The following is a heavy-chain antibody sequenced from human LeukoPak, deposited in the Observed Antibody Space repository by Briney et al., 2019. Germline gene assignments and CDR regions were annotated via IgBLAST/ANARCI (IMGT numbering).Heavy chain of an antibody. CDR2: INHSGST. CDR1: GGSFSGYY. CDR3: ARSPDYYYMDV. J-gene: IGHJ6*03. Sequence: SETLSLTCAVYGGSFSGYYWSWIRQPPGKGLEWIGEINHSGSTNYNPSLKSRVTISVDTSKNQFSLKLSSVTAADTAMYYCARSPDYYYMDVWGKGTTVTVSS. V-gene: IGHV4-34*01.